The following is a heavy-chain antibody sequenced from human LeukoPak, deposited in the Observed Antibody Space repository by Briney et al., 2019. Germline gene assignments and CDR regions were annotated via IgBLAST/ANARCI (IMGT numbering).Heavy chain of an antibody. CDR2: IIPIFGTA. J-gene: IGHJ5*02. D-gene: IGHD6-19*01. CDR1: GGTFSSYA. CDR3: ATDLEGIAVAGTPGGFDP. V-gene: IGHV1-69*06. Sequence: ASVKVSCKASGGTFSSYAISWVRQAPGQGLEWMGGIIPIFGTANYAQKFQGRVTITADKSTSTAYMELSSLRSEDTAVYYCATDLEGIAVAGTPGGFDPWGQGTLVTVSS.